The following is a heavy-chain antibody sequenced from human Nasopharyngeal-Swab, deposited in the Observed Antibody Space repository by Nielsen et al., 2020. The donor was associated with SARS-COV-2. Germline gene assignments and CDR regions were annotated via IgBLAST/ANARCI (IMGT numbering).Heavy chain of an antibody. CDR3: ASLGDSSGYYYRIDGYAHDAHDAFDI. CDR2: ISYDGSNK. J-gene: IGHJ3*02. V-gene: IGHV3-30-3*01. D-gene: IGHD3-22*01. Sequence: RQPQGQGQEWVAVISYDGSNKYYADSVKGRFTISRDNSKNTLYLQMNSLRAEDTVVYYCASLGDSSGYYYRIDGYAHDAHDAFDIWGQGTMVTVSS.